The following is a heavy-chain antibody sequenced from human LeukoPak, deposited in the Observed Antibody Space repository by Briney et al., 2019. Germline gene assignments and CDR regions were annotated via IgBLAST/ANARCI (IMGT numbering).Heavy chain of an antibody. CDR1: GFTFSSYA. V-gene: IGHV3-64D*09. Sequence: PGGSLRLSCAASGFTFSSYAMHWVRQAPGKGLEYVSAISSNGGSTCYADSVKGRFTISRDNSKNTLYLQMSSLRAEDTAVYYCVKLDLAVAGSVLDPWGQGTLVTVSS. CDR2: ISSNGGST. D-gene: IGHD6-19*01. CDR3: VKLDLAVAGSVLDP. J-gene: IGHJ5*02.